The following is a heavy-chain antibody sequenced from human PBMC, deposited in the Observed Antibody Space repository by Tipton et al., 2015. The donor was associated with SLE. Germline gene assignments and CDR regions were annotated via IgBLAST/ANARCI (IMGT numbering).Heavy chain of an antibody. J-gene: IGHJ4*02. CDR3: ARGGNTLKYPFDY. Sequence: VQLVQSGAEVKKPGESLKISCKSSGYSFTSYWIGWVRQMPGKGLEWMGVIYPGDSDTKYTPSFQGRVTISADKSINTAYLQWSSLKASDTATYYCARGGNTLKYPFDYWCQGTLVTVSS. D-gene: IGHD4-23*01. V-gene: IGHV5-51*01. CDR2: IYPGDSDT. CDR1: GYSFTSYW.